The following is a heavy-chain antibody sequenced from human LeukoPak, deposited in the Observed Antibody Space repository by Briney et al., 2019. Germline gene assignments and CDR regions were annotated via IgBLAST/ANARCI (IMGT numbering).Heavy chain of an antibody. CDR2: ISRDGGTT. J-gene: IGHJ4*02. V-gene: IGHV3-43*02. CDR3: TKEFSGSYEN. CDR1: GFTFDHYA. Sequence: GGSLRLSCAPSGFTFDHYAFHWVRQVPGKGLEWVSLISRDGGTTSYGDSVRGRFTISRDNRKNSLYMQMNSLKTEDSALYYCTKEFSGSYENWGQGTLVTVSS. D-gene: IGHD3-10*01.